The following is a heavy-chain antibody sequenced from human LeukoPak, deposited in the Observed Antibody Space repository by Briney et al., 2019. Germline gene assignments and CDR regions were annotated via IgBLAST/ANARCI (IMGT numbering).Heavy chain of an antibody. CDR2: IYTSGST. J-gene: IGHJ4*02. V-gene: IGHV4-4*07. Sequence: PSETLSLTCTVSGGSINSYYWSWIRQPAGKGLEWIGRIYTSGSTNYNPSLKSRVTMSVDTSKNQFSLKLSSVTAADTAVYYCARVVSKGRGYSYGRLYYFDYWGQGTLVTVSS. CDR1: GGSINSYY. CDR3: ARVVSKGRGYSYGRLYYFDY. D-gene: IGHD5-18*01.